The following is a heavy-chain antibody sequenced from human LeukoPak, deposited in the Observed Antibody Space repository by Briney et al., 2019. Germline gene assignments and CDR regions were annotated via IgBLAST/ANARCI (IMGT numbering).Heavy chain of an antibody. V-gene: IGHV1-24*01. CDR1: GYTLTELS. Sequence: ASVTVSCKVSGYTLTELSMHWVRQAPGKGLEWMGRFDPEDGETIYAQKFQGRVTMTEDTSTDTAYMELSSLRSEDTAMYYCATSSSYLRYYYYYMDVWGKGTTVTVSS. CDR3: ATSSSYLRYYYYYMDV. CDR2: FDPEDGET. J-gene: IGHJ6*03. D-gene: IGHD3-22*01.